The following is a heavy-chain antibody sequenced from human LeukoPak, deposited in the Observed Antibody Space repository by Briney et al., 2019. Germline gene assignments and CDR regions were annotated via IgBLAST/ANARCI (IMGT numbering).Heavy chain of an antibody. CDR3: ARDLTMVRGVLDAFDI. CDR2: IYYSGST. V-gene: IGHV4-59*12. D-gene: IGHD3-10*01. J-gene: IGHJ3*02. Sequence: SETLSLTCTVSGGSISSYYWSWIRQPPGKGLEWIGYIYYSGSTNYNPSLKSRVTMSVDTSKNQFSLKLSSVTAADTAVYYCARDLTMVRGVLDAFDIWGQGTMVTVSS. CDR1: GGSISSYY.